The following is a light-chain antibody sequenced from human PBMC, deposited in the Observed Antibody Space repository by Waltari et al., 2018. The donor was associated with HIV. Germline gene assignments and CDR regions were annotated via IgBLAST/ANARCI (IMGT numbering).Light chain of an antibody. CDR2: DVS. CDR1: QCVKTY. Sequence: VLTQSPATLSMSPVDRVTLSCRASQCVKTYLGWYPQKPGQAPRLLIYDVSNRATGIPGRFSGSGFGTDFTLTSSRLEPEDFAVYYCQQRNEWPLTFGGGTKVELK. CDR3: QQRNEWPLT. J-gene: IGKJ4*02. V-gene: IGKV3-11*01.